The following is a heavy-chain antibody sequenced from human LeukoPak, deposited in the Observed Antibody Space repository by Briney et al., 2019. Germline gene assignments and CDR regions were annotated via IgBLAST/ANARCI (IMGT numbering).Heavy chain of an antibody. J-gene: IGHJ5*02. CDR3: ARDSSGTLSGGGWFDP. V-gene: IGHV4-59*01. Sequence: NSSETLSLTCTVSGGSIRSYYWSWMRQSPGKGLEWIGYIYYSGSTNYNPSLKSRITISVDTSKNQFSLKLSSVTAADTAVYYCARDSSGTLSGGGWFDPWGQGTLVTVSS. CDR1: GGSIRSYY. D-gene: IGHD6-19*01. CDR2: IYYSGST.